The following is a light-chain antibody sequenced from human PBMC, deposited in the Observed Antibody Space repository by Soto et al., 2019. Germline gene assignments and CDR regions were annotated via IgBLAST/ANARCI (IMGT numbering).Light chain of an antibody. CDR3: QQRYSTPRT. CDR2: AAS. J-gene: IGKJ3*01. CDR1: QSISSY. V-gene: IGKV1-39*01. Sequence: DIQMTQSPSSLSASVGDRVTITCRASQSISSYLNWYQQKPGKAPKLLIYAASSLQSGVPSRFSGSGSGTEVTLTISSLQPEDFATYYCQQRYSTPRTFGPGTKVDIK.